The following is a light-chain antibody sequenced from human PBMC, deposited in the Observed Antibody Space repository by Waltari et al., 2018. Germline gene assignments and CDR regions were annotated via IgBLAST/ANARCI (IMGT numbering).Light chain of an antibody. CDR2: ANN. J-gene: IGLJ2*01. CDR3: QSYDISLSGVI. V-gene: IGLV1-40*01. Sequence: QSVLTQPPSVSGAPGQRVTISCAGNSSNIGARYDVHWYQKLPGIAPKLLIYANNNRPSGVPDRFSGSKSGTSASLAITGLQAEDEADYYFQSYDISLSGVIFGGGTKLTVL. CDR1: SSNIGARYD.